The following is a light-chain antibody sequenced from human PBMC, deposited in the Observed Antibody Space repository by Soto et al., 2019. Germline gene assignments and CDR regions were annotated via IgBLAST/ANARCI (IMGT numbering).Light chain of an antibody. CDR2: DIS. CDR3: QHRTNWPPIHT. Sequence: DIVLTQSPATLSLSPGERATLSCRASQSVSRYLAWYQQKPGQAPRLLIYDISNRATGVPARFSGSGSGTDFTLTITSLESEDFAVYYCQHRTNWPPIHTVGPWTKVDIK. J-gene: IGKJ3*01. V-gene: IGKV3-11*01. CDR1: QSVSRY.